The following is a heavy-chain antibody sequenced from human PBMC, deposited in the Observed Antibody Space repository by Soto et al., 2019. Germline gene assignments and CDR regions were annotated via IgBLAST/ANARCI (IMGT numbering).Heavy chain of an antibody. CDR2: IINDGSKK. Sequence: GGSLRLSCVASGFRFASYGFNWVRQAPGKGLEWVAVIINDGSKKNHADSVKDRFTISRDNSKNTLYLQMDSLRAGDTALYYCARDDIGAPNAFDMWGQGTMVTVSS. CDR1: GFRFASYG. D-gene: IGHD2-15*01. J-gene: IGHJ3*02. CDR3: ARDDIGAPNAFDM. V-gene: IGHV3-33*05.